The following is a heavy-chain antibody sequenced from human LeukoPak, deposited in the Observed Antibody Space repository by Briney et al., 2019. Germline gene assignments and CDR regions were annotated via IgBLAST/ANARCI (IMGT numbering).Heavy chain of an antibody. Sequence: AGGSLRLSCAASGFTVSGTHMSWVRQAPGKGLEWVSAIYTGGTTYYSDSAEGRFTISRDKSKNTLYLQMDSLRVEDTAVYYCAKDQAASGGGLGPLGQGTLVTVSS. CDR3: AKDQAASGGGLGP. CDR2: IYTGGTT. D-gene: IGHD6-25*01. CDR1: GFTVSGTH. J-gene: IGHJ5*02. V-gene: IGHV3-53*01.